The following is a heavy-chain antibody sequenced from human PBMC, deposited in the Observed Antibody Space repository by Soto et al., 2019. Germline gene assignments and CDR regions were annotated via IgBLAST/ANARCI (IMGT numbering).Heavy chain of an antibody. J-gene: IGHJ6*02. CDR2: IYYSGST. V-gene: IGHV4-59*01. CDR3: ARVFEDYYGTRYYYGMDV. Sequence: PSETLSLTCTVSGGSISSYYWSWIRQPPGKGLEWIGYIYYSGSTNYNPSLKSRVTISVDTSKNQFSLKLSSVTAADTAVYYRARVFEDYYGTRYYYGMDVWGQGTTVTVSS. D-gene: IGHD3-10*01. CDR1: GGSISSYY.